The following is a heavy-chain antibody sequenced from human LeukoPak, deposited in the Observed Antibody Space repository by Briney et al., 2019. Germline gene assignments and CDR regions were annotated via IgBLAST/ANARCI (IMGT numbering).Heavy chain of an antibody. CDR2: IKDDGSRK. Sequence: GGSLRLSCAASGFSLSGYWMTWVRQAPGKGLEWVAHIKDDGSRKHDVDSARGRFTISRDNAKNSLYLDMNSLRAEDTAVYYCARECIDGYYESSGYDLWGQGTLVTVSS. J-gene: IGHJ4*02. V-gene: IGHV3-7*01. CDR1: GFSLSGYW. D-gene: IGHD3-22*01. CDR3: ARECIDGYYESSGYDL.